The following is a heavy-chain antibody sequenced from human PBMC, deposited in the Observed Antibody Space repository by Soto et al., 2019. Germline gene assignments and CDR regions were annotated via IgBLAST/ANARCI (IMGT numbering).Heavy chain of an antibody. CDR1: GFTFSSYG. CDR3: AALRSGYVKTIDY. CDR2: ISYDGSNK. Sequence: GGSLRLSCAASGFTFSSYGMHWVRQAPGKGLEWVAVISYDGSNKYYADSVKGRFTISRDNSKNTLYLQMNSLRAEDTAVYYCAALRSGYVKTIDYWGQGTLVTVSS. J-gene: IGHJ4*02. V-gene: IGHV3-30*03. D-gene: IGHD5-12*01.